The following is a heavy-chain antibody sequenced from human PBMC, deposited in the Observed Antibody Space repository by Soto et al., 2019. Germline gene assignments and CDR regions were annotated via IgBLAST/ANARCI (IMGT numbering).Heavy chain of an antibody. V-gene: IGHV1-3*01. CDR1: GYTFTSYA. CDR3: ASGAITMVRGVIIPIDYYYYGMDV. CDR2: INAGNGNT. D-gene: IGHD3-10*01. Sequence: ASVKVSCKASGYTFTSYAMHWVRQAPGQRLEWMGWINAGNGNTKYSQKFQGRVTITRDTSASTAYMELSSLRSEDTAVYYCASGAITMVRGVIIPIDYYYYGMDVWGQGATVTVS. J-gene: IGHJ6*02.